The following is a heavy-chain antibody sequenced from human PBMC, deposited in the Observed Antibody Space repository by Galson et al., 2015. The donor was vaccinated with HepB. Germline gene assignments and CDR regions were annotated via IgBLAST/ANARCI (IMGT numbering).Heavy chain of an antibody. CDR2: MNPNSGNT. CDR1: GYTFTSYD. D-gene: IGHD6-19*01. V-gene: IGHV1-8*01. J-gene: IGHJ6*03. CDR3: ARGRSRSNSRIAVAGKGGKRGYYYYYYMDV. Sequence: SVKVSCKASGYTFTSYDINWVRQATGQGLEWMGWMNPNSGNTGYAQKFQGRVTMTRNTSISTAYMELSSLRSEDTAVYYCARGRSRSNSRIAVAGKGGKRGYYYYYYMDVWGKGTTVTVSS.